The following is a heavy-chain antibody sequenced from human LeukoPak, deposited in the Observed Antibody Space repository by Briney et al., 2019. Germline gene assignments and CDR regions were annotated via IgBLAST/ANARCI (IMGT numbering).Heavy chain of an antibody. J-gene: IGHJ4*02. CDR3: VRVPGWTAAAGTEDFEY. D-gene: IGHD6-13*01. CDR1: GYSFSHYG. V-gene: IGHV1-18*01. CDR2: ISGYNHNT. Sequence: ASVKVSCKASGYSFSHYGISWVRQAPGQGLEWMGWISGYNHNTKYAQKFQDRVTLTTDASTSTAYMDLRSLRSGDTAVYYCVRVPGWTAAAGTEDFEYWGQGTLVTVSS.